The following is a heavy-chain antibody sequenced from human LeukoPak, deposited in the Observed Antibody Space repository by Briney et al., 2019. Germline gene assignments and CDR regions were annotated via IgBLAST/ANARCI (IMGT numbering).Heavy chain of an antibody. CDR1: GGSISNSNYY. CDR3: ARSAGTLSLDY. V-gene: IGHV4-39*01. CDR2: IYYSGST. D-gene: IGHD6-13*01. Sequence: KASETLSLTCTVSGGSISNSNYYWGWIRQPPGKGLEWIGSIYYSGSTYYNPSLKSRVTISVDTSKNQFSLKLSSVTAADTAVYYCARSAGTLSLDYWGQGTLVTVSS. J-gene: IGHJ4*02.